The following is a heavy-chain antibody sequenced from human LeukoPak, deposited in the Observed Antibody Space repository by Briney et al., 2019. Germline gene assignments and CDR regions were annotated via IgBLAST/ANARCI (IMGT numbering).Heavy chain of an antibody. V-gene: IGHV1-69*05. D-gene: IGHD3-16*01. CDR2: IIPIFGTA. J-gene: IGHJ4*02. CDR3: ARDRLWGVNYFDH. Sequence: ASVKVSCKASGGTFSSYAISWVRQAPGQGLEWMGGIIPIFGTANYAQKLQGRVTMTTDTSTSTAYMELRSLRSDDTAVYYCARDRLWGVNYFDHWGQGTLVTVSS. CDR1: GGTFSSYA.